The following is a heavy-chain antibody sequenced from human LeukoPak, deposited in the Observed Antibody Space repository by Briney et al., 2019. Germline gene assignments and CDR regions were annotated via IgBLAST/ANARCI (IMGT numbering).Heavy chain of an antibody. Sequence: GGSLRLSCAASGFTFSSYSMNWVRQAPGKGREWVSYISSSNSIIYYVDSVKGRFTISRDNSKNTLYLQMNSLRAEDTAVYYCAKEKDGYSYGQPFDYWGQGTLVTVSS. J-gene: IGHJ4*02. V-gene: IGHV3-48*01. D-gene: IGHD5-18*01. CDR1: GFTFSSYS. CDR2: ISSSNSII. CDR3: AKEKDGYSYGQPFDY.